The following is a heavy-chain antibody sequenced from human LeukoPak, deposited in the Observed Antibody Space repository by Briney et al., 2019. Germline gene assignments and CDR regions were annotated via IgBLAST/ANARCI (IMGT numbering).Heavy chain of an antibody. CDR2: ISDSKRGATT. CDR1: GFIFSDYA. V-gene: IGHV3-23*01. D-gene: IGHD3-22*01. Sequence: QAGGSLRLSCAASGFIFSDYAMSWVRQAPGKGLKWVSEISDSKRGATTYYADSVKGRFTISRDTSKNTLYLQMSSLRVEDTAIYYCAKIPNYYDTTTYYGWGQGTLVAVSS. J-gene: IGHJ4*02. CDR3: AKIPNYYDTTTYYG.